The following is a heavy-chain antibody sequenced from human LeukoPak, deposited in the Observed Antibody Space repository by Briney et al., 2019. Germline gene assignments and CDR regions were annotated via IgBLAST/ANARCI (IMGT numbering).Heavy chain of an antibody. Sequence: ASVKVSFKSTGYIYSGYYVHWVRQPPGQGLQWMCWINHNSGDTNNAQKFQGRGTLTTETSMTTAYMELSRLASDGTAGYCLSREVTGMIGATDYWGHGNPVTVSS. CDR2: INHNSGDT. J-gene: IGHJ4*03. CDR1: GYIYSGYY. V-gene: IGHV1-2*02. D-gene: IGHD1-20*01. CDR3: SREVTGMIGATDY.